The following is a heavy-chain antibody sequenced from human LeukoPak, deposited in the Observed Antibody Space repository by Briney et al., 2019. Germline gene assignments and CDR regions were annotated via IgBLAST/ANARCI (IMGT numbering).Heavy chain of an antibody. J-gene: IGHJ5*02. V-gene: IGHV4-34*01. D-gene: IGHD2-2*02. Sequence: SETLCLTCAVYGWTFSCYYWSWIRQPPGKGLEWIGEINHSGSTNYNPYLKSRVTISVDTSNNQFSLKLSSVTVADRAVYYCAGGIVVVPAAIVGGCLRFDPWGQGTLVTVSS. CDR3: AGGIVVVPAAIVGGCLRFDP. CDR1: GWTFSCYY. CDR2: INHSGST.